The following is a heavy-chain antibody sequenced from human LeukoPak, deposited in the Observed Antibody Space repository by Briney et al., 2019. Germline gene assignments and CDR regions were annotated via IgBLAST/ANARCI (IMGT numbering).Heavy chain of an antibody. CDR1: GFTFSSYA. V-gene: IGHV3-30*04. J-gene: IGHJ4*02. D-gene: IGHD4-11*01. CDR3: ARGWDDYSSPFDY. CDR2: ISYDGSNK. Sequence: QSGGSLRLSCAASGFTFSSYAMRWVRQAPGKGLEWVAVISYDGSNKYYADSVKGRFTISRDNSKNTLYLQMNSLRAEDTAVYYCARGWDDYSSPFDYWGQGTLVTVSS.